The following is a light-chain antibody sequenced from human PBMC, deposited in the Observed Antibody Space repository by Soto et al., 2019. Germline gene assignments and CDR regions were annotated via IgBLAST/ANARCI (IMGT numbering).Light chain of an antibody. CDR2: GAS. CDR3: QHYNNWPPWT. V-gene: IGKV3-15*01. Sequence: EIVMTQSPATLSVSPGWRSTLSFRASQSVGSNLAWYQQKPGQAPRLLIYGASTRATGIPARFSGSGSGTEFTLTISSLQSEDFAVYYCQHYNNWPPWTFGQGTKVDIK. J-gene: IGKJ1*01. CDR1: QSVGSN.